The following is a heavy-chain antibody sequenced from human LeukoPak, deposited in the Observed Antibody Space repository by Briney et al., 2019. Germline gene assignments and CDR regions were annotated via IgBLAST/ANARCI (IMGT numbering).Heavy chain of an antibody. CDR1: GFTFSSYA. CDR2: ITGSGAST. V-gene: IGHV3-23*01. CDR3: AKDSYYYDSSGYPNWFDP. D-gene: IGHD3-22*01. J-gene: IGHJ5*02. Sequence: GESLRLSCATSGFTFSSYAMTWVRQAPGKGLEWVSGITGSGASTYYADSVKGRFTISRDNSKNTLYLQMNSLRAEDTAVYYCAKDSYYYDSSGYPNWFDPWGQGTLVTVSS.